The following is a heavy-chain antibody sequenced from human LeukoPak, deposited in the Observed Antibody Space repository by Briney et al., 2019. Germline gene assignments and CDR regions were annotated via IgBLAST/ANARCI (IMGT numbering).Heavy chain of an antibody. D-gene: IGHD3-10*01. V-gene: IGHV3-9*01. CDR1: RFTFDDYA. CDR3: AKDKGSYGSGSYSDY. Sequence: GRSLRLSCAASRFTFDDYAMHWVRQAPGKGLEWVSGISWNSGSIGYADSVKGRFTISRVNAKNSLYLQMNSLRAEDTALYYCAKDKGSYGSGSYSDYWGQGTLVTVSS. J-gene: IGHJ4*02. CDR2: ISWNSGSI.